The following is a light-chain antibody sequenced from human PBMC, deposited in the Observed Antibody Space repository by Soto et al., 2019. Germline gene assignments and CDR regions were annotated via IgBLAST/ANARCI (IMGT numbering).Light chain of an antibody. V-gene: IGKV2-28*01. CDR1: QSLLHSNGYNY. CDR2: LGS. J-gene: IGKJ2*02. CDR3: MQALQPPWT. Sequence: DIVMTQSPLSLPVTPGEPASISCRSSQSLLHSNGYNYLDWYLQKPGQSPQLLIYLGSSRASGVPDRFSGSGSGTDFTLKISRVEAEDVGVYYCMQALQPPWTFGQGTKLEIK.